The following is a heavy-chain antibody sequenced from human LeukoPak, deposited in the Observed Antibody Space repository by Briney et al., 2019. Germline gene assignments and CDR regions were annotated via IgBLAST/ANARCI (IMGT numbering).Heavy chain of an antibody. D-gene: IGHD4-17*01. J-gene: IGHJ4*02. CDR3: ASYGDYVDY. Sequence: PGGSLRLSCAASGFTFSSYSMNWVRQAPGKGLEWVSYISSSSSSTIYYADSVKGRFTISRDNAKNSLFLQMNSLRDEDTAVYYCASYGDYVDYWGQGTLVTVSS. CDR1: GFTFSSYS. CDR2: ISSSSSSTI. V-gene: IGHV3-48*02.